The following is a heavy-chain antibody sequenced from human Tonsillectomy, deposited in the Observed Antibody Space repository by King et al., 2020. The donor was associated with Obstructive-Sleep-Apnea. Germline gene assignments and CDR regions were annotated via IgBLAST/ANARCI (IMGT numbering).Heavy chain of an antibody. CDR3: ARHTYSYGFYYYGMDV. CDR2: IYPGDSDT. V-gene: IGHV5-51*01. D-gene: IGHD5-18*01. J-gene: IGHJ6*02. Sequence: VQLVESGAEVKKPGESLKISCKGSGYSFTSYWSGWVRQMPGKGLEWWGIIYPGDSDTRYSPSFQGQETNSADKAISTAYLQWISLKASDTAMYYCARHTYSYGFYYYGMDVWGQGTTVTVSS. CDR1: GYSFTSYW.